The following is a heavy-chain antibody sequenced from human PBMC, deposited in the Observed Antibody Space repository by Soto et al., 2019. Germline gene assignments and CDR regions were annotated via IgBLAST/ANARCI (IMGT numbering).Heavy chain of an antibody. CDR2: IYYSGTT. CDR1: GGPLSSGSYY. J-gene: IGHJ5*02. Sequence: PSETLSLTCTVSGGPLSSGSYYWSWIRQSPGQGLEWIGYIYYSGTTKYNPSLKSRVSISVDTSKNQFSLRLTSLSAADTAVYYCARAASPYLDLLSALPPWGQGPLLTV. V-gene: IGHV4-61*01. CDR3: ARAASPYLDLLSALPP. D-gene: IGHD3-9*01.